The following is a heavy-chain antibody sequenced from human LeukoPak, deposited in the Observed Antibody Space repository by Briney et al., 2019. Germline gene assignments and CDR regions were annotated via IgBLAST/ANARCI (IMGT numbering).Heavy chain of an antibody. CDR1: GFTFSGSA. V-gene: IGHV3-73*01. D-gene: IGHD2-2*01. CDR2: IRSKANSYAT. J-gene: IGHJ4*02. Sequence: GGSLRLSCAASGFTFSGSAMHWVRQASGKGLEWVGRIRSKANSYATAYAASVKGRFTISRDDSKNTAYLQMNSLKTEDTAVYYCTSLGSEGVPAARGNFDYWGQGTLVTVSS. CDR3: TSLGSEGVPAARGNFDY.